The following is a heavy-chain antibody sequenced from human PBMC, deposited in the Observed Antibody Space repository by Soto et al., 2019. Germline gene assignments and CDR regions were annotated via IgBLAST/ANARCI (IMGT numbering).Heavy chain of an antibody. CDR1: GGSISSYY. D-gene: IGHD2-2*01. J-gene: IGHJ4*02. CDR2: IYYSGST. CDR3: ARGPQHCSSTSCPEV. V-gene: IGHV4-59*01. Sequence: SETLSLTCTVSGGSISSYYWSWIRQPPGKGLEWIGYIYYSGSTNYNPSLKSRVTISVDTSKNQFSLKLSSVTAADTAVYYCARGPQHCSSTSCPEVWGQGTLVTVSS.